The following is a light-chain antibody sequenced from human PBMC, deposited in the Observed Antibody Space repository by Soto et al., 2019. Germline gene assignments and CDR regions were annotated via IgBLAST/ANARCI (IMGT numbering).Light chain of an antibody. CDR2: DVT. V-gene: IGLV2-23*02. Sequence: QSALTQSASVSGSPGQSITISCTGTNSDVGSYNLVSWYQQHPGKAPKLMIYDVTKRPSGVSNRFSGSKSGNTASLTISGLQAEDEADYYCCSYAGSSTVVFGGGTKLTVL. CDR1: NSDVGSYNL. J-gene: IGLJ2*01. CDR3: CSYAGSSTVV.